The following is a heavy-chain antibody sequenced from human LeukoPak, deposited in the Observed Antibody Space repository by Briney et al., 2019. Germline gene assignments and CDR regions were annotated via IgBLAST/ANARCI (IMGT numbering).Heavy chain of an antibody. CDR3: ARNQNGIDF. Sequence: GRSLRLSCAASGFTFDDYAMHWVRQAPGKGLEWVSGISWNSGSIGYADSVKGRFTISRDNAENSLYLQMNSLRADDTAVYYCARNQNGIDFWGQGTLVTVSS. D-gene: IGHD1-14*01. CDR2: ISWNSGSI. CDR1: GFTFDDYA. V-gene: IGHV3-9*01. J-gene: IGHJ4*02.